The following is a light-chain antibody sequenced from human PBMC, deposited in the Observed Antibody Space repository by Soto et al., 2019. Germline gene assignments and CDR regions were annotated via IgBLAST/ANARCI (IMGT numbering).Light chain of an antibody. J-gene: IGKJ2*02. CDR3: QQSYSTPWT. Sequence: DIQMTQSPSSLSASVGDRVTITCRASQSISSYLNWYQQKPGKAPKLLIYAASSLQSGVPSRFSGSGSGTDFTLTISSLQPEDFATDYCQQSYSTPWTFGQGTNLEIK. V-gene: IGKV1-39*01. CDR2: AAS. CDR1: QSISSY.